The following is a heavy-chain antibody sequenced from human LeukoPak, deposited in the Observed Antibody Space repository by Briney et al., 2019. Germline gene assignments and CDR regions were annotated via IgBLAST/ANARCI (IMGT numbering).Heavy chain of an antibody. Sequence: GRSLRLSCAASGFTFDDYAMHWVRQAPGKGLEWVSGISWNSGSIGHADSVKGRFTISRDNAKNSLYLQMNSLRAEDTALYYCAKGAVHTNYDFWSGYYRPRLGFDYWGQGTLVTVSS. V-gene: IGHV3-9*01. CDR2: ISWNSGSI. CDR3: AKGAVHTNYDFWSGYYRPRLGFDY. D-gene: IGHD3-3*01. CDR1: GFTFDDYA. J-gene: IGHJ4*02.